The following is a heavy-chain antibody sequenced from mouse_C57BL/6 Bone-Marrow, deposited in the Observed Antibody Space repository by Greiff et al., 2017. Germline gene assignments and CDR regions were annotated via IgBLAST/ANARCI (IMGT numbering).Heavy chain of an antibody. Sequence: EVKVVESGGGLVQPGGSMKLSCVASGFTFSNYWMNWVRQSPEKGLEWVAQIRLKSDNYATHYAESVKGRFTISRDDSKSSVYLQMNNLRAEDTGIYYCTGVGLLWYFDVWGTGTTVTVSS. CDR3: TGVGLLWYFDV. J-gene: IGHJ1*03. CDR1: GFTFSNYW. CDR2: IRLKSDNYAT. V-gene: IGHV6-3*01. D-gene: IGHD1-1*01.